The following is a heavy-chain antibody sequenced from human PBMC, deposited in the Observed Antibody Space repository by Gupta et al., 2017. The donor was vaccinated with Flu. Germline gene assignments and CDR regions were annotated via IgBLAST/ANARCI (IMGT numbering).Heavy chain of an antibody. CDR1: GYTFTNNW. D-gene: IGHD3-22*01. V-gene: IGHV5-51*01. CDR3: ARHPRGFDNNGYYYDL. J-gene: IGHJ5*02. Sequence: EVQLVQSAAEGKNAGESLRTSCKWSGYTFTNNWIGWVCRMPGKGLEWMGIISPGDSDTRYSPSFQGQVTFSVDKSSSTAYLQWTSLKASDTAMYYCARHPRGFDNNGYYYDLWGQGTLVTVSS. CDR2: ISPGDSDT.